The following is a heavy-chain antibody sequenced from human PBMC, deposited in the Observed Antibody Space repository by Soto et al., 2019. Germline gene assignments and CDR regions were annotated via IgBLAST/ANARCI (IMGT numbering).Heavy chain of an antibody. J-gene: IGHJ4*02. D-gene: IGHD2-15*01. CDR3: AKEISGGWNDY. Sequence: EVQLLESGGGLVQPGGSLRLSCAASGFTFSTYAMTWVRQATGKGLEWVSVISGSGGTTYYADSVKGRFTISRDNSKNTLYLQMNSLRAEDTAVYFCAKEISGGWNDYWGQGTLVTVSS. CDR2: ISGSGGTT. V-gene: IGHV3-23*01. CDR1: GFTFSTYA.